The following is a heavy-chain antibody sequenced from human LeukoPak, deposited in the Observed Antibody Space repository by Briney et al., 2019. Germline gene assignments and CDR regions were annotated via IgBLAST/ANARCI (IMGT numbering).Heavy chain of an antibody. CDR2: INHSGST. Sequence: SETLSLTCAVYGGSFSGYYWSWIRQPPGKGLEWIGEINHSGSTNYNPSLKSRVTISVDTSKNQFSLKLSSVTAADTAVYYCARHLAVAGNYYYYMDVWGKGTTVTISS. CDR3: ARHLAVAGNYYYYMDV. J-gene: IGHJ6*03. D-gene: IGHD6-19*01. V-gene: IGHV4-34*01. CDR1: GGSFSGYY.